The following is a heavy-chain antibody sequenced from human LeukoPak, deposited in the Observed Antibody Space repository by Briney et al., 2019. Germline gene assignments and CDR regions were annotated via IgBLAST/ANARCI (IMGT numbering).Heavy chain of an antibody. CDR2: ISTYNGNT. CDR3: ARESPYYYASGSDAFDI. CDR1: GYTFTSYG. V-gene: IGHV1-18*04. J-gene: IGHJ3*02. D-gene: IGHD3-10*01. Sequence: ASVKVSCKASGYTFTSYGISWVRQAPGQGLEWMGWISTYNGNTNYAQKLQGRVTMTTDTSTSTTYMDLRNLRSDDTAVYFCARESPYYYASGSDAFDIWGQGTMVTVSS.